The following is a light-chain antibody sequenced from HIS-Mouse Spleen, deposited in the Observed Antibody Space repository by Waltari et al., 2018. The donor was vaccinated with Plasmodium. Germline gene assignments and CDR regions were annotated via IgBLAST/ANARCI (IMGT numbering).Light chain of an antibody. Sequence: QSALTQPASVSGSPGQSITISCTGTSSDVGCYNYVSWYQQHPGKAPKLMSYEVSKRRSGCANRCPGSKSGHTASLTLSGLQAEDEADYYCSSYTSSSTRVFGGGTKLTVL. V-gene: IGLV2-14*01. CDR3: SSYTSSSTRV. CDR2: EVS. J-gene: IGLJ2*01. CDR1: SSDVGCYNY.